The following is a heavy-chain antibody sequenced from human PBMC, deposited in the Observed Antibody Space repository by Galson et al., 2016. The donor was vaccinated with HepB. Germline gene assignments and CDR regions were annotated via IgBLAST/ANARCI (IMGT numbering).Heavy chain of an antibody. CDR1: GFSLKTSGET. J-gene: IGHJ3*01. CDR3: AHRRFSILHGGFDV. D-gene: IGHD2-15*01. CDR2: IHWHDDK. Sequence: PALVKPTQTLTLTCTFSGFSLKTSGETVGWIRQAPGKGLEWLALIHWHDDKRYSPSLKGRLTITKDTSKNQVVLTMTNMDPLDTATYYCAHRRFSILHGGFDVWGPGTVVTVSS. V-gene: IGHV2-5*01.